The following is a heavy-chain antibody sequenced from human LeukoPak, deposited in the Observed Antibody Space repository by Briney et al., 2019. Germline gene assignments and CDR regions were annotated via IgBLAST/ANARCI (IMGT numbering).Heavy chain of an antibody. D-gene: IGHD3/OR15-3a*01. Sequence: SETLSLTCTVSGSMYNYYWSWIRQPPGEGLEWIGYNSGSTNYNPSLKSRVTMSLDTSKNQFSLKLSSVTAADTAVYYCARGGLVKGKYIEYYFDYWGQGTLVTVSS. CDR1: GSMYNYY. CDR2: NSGST. J-gene: IGHJ4*02. CDR3: ARGGLVKGKYIEYYFDY. V-gene: IGHV4-59*08.